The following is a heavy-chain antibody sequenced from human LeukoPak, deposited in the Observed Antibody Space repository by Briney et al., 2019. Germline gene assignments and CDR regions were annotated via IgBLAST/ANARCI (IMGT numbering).Heavy chain of an antibody. CDR2: ISSSGSYI. CDR1: EFTFSSYN. Sequence: GGSLRLSCAASEFTFSSYNMNWVRQAPGKGLEWVSSISSSGSYIYYADSVKGRFTISRDNAKTSLYLQMNSLRAEDTAVYYCASLFQGYFDYWGQGALVTVSS. J-gene: IGHJ4*02. V-gene: IGHV3-21*01. D-gene: IGHD3-3*01. CDR3: ASLFQGYFDY.